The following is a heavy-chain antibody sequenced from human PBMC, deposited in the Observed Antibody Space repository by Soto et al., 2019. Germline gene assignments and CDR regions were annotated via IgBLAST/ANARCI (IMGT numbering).Heavy chain of an antibody. CDR3: ARVLQGCYTASRSSSSPSCYYYYYYMDV. Sequence: GGSLRLSCAASGFTFSSYWMSWVRQAPGKGLEWVANIKQDGSEKYYVDSVKGRFTISRDNAKNSLYLQMNSLRAEDTAVYYCARVLQGCYTASRSSSSPSCYYYYYYMDVWGKGTTVTVSS. V-gene: IGHV3-7*01. J-gene: IGHJ6*03. CDR2: IKQDGSEK. CDR1: GFTFSSYW. D-gene: IGHD6-6*01.